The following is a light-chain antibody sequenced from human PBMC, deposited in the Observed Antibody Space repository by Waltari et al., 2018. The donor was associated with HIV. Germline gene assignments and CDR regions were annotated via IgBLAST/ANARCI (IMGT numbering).Light chain of an antibody. J-gene: IGKJ5*01. Sequence: DIQLTQSPSTLSASVGDRVTITCRSSPSISTWLAWYQQQPGRAPKLLFYKTSSLHSGVPSRFSGSGSGTEFSLTISSLHPDDFTTYYCQQYHSYSLTFGQGTRLEMK. CDR2: KTS. V-gene: IGKV1-5*03. CDR1: PSISTW. CDR3: QQYHSYSLT.